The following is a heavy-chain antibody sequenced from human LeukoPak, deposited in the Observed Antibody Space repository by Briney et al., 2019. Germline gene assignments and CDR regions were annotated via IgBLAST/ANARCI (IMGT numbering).Heavy chain of an antibody. V-gene: IGHV3-23*01. CDR2: ISGSGGST. CDR1: GFTFSSYA. Sequence: GGSLRLSCAASGFTFSSYAMSWVHQAPGKGLEWVSAISGSGGSTYYADSVKGRFTISRDNSKNTLYLQMNSLRAEDTAVYYCAKDPHSSGYYLTPYYFDYWGQGTLVTVSS. J-gene: IGHJ4*02. CDR3: AKDPHSSGYYLTPYYFDY. D-gene: IGHD3-22*01.